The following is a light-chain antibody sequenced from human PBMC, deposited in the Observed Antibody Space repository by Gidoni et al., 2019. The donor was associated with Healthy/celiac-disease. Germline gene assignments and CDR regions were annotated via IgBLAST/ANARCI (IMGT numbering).Light chain of an antibody. J-gene: IGKJ4*01. Sequence: IVLTQSPATLSLSPGERATLSCRASQSVSSYLAWYQQKPGQAPRLLIYDASNRATGIPAWFSGSGSGTDFTLTISSLEPEDFAVYYCQRRSNWPLTFXGXTKVEIK. CDR3: QRRSNWPLT. V-gene: IGKV3-11*01. CDR2: DAS. CDR1: QSVSSY.